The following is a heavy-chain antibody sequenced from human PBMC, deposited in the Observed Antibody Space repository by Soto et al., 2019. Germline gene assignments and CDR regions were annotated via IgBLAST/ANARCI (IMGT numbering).Heavy chain of an antibody. V-gene: IGHV1-69*13. Sequence: SVKVSCKASGGTFISYAISWVRQAPGQGLEWMGGIIPIFGTANYAQKFQGRVTITADESTSTAYMELSSLRSEDTAVYYCASRAPIVGATTGDFDYWGQGTLVTVSS. D-gene: IGHD1-26*01. CDR1: GGTFISYA. CDR3: ASRAPIVGATTGDFDY. CDR2: IIPIFGTA. J-gene: IGHJ4*02.